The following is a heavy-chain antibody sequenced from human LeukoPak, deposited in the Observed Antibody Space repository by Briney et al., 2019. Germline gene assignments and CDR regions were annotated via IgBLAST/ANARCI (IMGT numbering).Heavy chain of an antibody. J-gene: IGHJ4*02. CDR3: ARVAGSSLSRARFDY. V-gene: IGHV3-23*01. CDR1: GFTFTSYA. D-gene: IGHD6-6*01. CDR2: ISGDGTFI. Sequence: GGSLRLSCAASGFTFTSYAVNWVHQAPRKGLDWVSAISGDGTFIYYAESVKGRFTISRDNSKSTVYLQMNSLRAEDTAIYYCARVAGSSLSRARFDYWGPGTLVTVSS.